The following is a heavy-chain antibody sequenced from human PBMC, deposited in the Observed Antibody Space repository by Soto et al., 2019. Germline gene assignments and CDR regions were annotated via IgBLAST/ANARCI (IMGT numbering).Heavy chain of an antibody. D-gene: IGHD2-2*01. V-gene: IGHV4-34*01. Sequence: KPSETLSLTCAVYGGSFSGYYWSWIRQPPGKGLEWIGEINHSGSTNYNPSLKSRVTISVDTSKNQFSLKLSSVTAADTAVYYCARVSEIVPAAGFDYWGQGTLVTVSS. CDR2: INHSGST. CDR3: ARVSEIVPAAGFDY. CDR1: GGSFSGYY. J-gene: IGHJ4*02.